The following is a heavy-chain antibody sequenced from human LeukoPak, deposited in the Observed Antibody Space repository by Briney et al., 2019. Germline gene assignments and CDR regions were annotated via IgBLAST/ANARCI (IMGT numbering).Heavy chain of an antibody. V-gene: IGHV4-4*07. CDR1: GVSISSYY. CDR2: ISTSGST. D-gene: IGHD2-15*01. CDR3: ASDPFVGYCSGGSCYEDY. Sequence: SETLSLTCTVSGVSISSYYWSWIRQPAGKGLEWVWRISTSGSTNYNPSLKSRVTISVDTSKNHFSLKLSSVTAADTAVYYCASDPFVGYCSGGSCYEDYWGRGTLVTVSS. J-gene: IGHJ4*02.